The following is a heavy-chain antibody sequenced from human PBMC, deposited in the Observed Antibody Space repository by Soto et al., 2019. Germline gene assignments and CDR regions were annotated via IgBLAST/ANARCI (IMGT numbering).Heavy chain of an antibody. CDR1: GGSISSSSYY. CDR2: IYYSGST. V-gene: IGHV4-39*01. Sequence: QLQLQESGPGLVKPSETLSLTCTVSGGSISSSSYYWGWIRQPPGKGLEWIGSIYYSGSTYYNPSPKSRVTPPVDPSKHQFSLKMSSVPAADPAVYYCARPKPPQFDYWGQGTLVTVSS. J-gene: IGHJ4*02. CDR3: ARPKPPQFDY.